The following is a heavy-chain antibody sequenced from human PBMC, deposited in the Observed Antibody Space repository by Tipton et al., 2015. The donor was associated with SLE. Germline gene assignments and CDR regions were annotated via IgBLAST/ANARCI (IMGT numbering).Heavy chain of an antibody. V-gene: IGHV3-21*03. CDR2: ISSSSSYI. Sequence: SLRLSCAASGFAFSSYSMNWVRQAPGKGPEWVSFISSSSSYIVYSDSVKGRFTISRDNAKNSLYLQMNSLRADDTALYYCARWARPLQFLEWFPLDHWGQGILVTVSS. D-gene: IGHD3-3*01. J-gene: IGHJ4*02. CDR1: GFAFSSYS. CDR3: ARWARPLQFLEWFPLDH.